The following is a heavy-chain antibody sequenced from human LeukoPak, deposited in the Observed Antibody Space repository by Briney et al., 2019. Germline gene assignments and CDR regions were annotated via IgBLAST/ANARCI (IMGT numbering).Heavy chain of an antibody. CDR1: GYTFTGYY. Sequence: ASVKVSCKASGYTFTGYYMHRVRQTPGQGLEWMGWINPNSGGTNYAQKFQGRVTMTRDTSISTAYMELSRLRSDDTAVYYCARDKYGDYGLESDYWGQGTLVTVSS. J-gene: IGHJ4*02. D-gene: IGHD4-17*01. CDR3: ARDKYGDYGLESDY. CDR2: INPNSGGT. V-gene: IGHV1-2*02.